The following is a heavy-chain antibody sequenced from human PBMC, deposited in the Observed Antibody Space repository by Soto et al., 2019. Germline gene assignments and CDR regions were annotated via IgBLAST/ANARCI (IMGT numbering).Heavy chain of an antibody. CDR3: ARPDFGDCWYFDL. CDR2: IIPALGTA. D-gene: IGHD4-17*01. Sequence: QDQLVQSGAEVKKPGSSVKVSCKASVGTFSSHTFSWVRQAPGQGLEWMGRIIPALGTATYAQKFQGRVTITADESATTVYMELNSLRAEDTAVYYCARPDFGDCWYFDLWGRGTLVTVSS. V-gene: IGHV1-69*08. CDR1: VGTFSSHT. J-gene: IGHJ2*01.